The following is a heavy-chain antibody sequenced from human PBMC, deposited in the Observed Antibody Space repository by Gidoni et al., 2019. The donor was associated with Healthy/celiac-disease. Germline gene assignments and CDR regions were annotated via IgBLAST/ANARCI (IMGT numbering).Heavy chain of an antibody. J-gene: IGHJ4*02. Sequence: QVQLQQWGAGLLKPPETLSLTCAVYGGSFSGYYWGWIRQPPGKGLEWIGEINHSGSTNYNPALKSRVTISVDTSKNQFSLKLSSVTAADTAVYYCARARTKSWFGERLPYYFDYWGQGTLVTVSS. CDR2: INHSGST. CDR1: GGSFSGYY. CDR3: ARARTKSWFGERLPYYFDY. V-gene: IGHV4-34*01. D-gene: IGHD3-10*01.